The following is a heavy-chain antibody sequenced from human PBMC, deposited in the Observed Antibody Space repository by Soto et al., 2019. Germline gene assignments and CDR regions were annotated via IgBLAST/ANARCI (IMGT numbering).Heavy chain of an antibody. CDR3: ARDRGDSSSSADYYYYYGMDV. D-gene: IGHD6-6*01. V-gene: IGHV1-69*01. CDR2: IIPIFGTA. Sequence: QVQLVQSGAEVKKPGSSVKVSCKASGGTFSSYAISWVRQAPGQGLEWMGGIIPIFGTANYAQKFQGRVTITADESTSTAYMELSSLRSEDTAVYYCARDRGDSSSSADYYYYYGMDVWGQGTTVTVS. CDR1: GGTFSSYA. J-gene: IGHJ6*02.